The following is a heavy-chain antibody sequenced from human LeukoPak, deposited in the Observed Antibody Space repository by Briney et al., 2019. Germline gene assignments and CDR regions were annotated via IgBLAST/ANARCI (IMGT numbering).Heavy chain of an antibody. CDR2: IIPIFGTA. J-gene: IGHJ1*01. V-gene: IGHV1-69*05. CDR1: GYTFTSYG. D-gene: IGHD5-18*01. Sequence: SVKVSCKASGYTFTSYGISWVRQAPGQGLEWMGRIIPIFGTANYAQKFQGRVTITTDESTSTAYMELSSLRSEDTAVYYCASRGGPGYSYGLEYFQHWGQGTLVTVSS. CDR3: ASRGGPGYSYGLEYFQH.